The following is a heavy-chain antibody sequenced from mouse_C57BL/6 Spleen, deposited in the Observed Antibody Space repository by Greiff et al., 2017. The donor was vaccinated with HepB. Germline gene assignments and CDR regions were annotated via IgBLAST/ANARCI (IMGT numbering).Heavy chain of an antibody. D-gene: IGHD1-1*01. CDR2: IDPENGDT. CDR1: GFNIKDDY. CDR3: TTGITTVVGDY. J-gene: IGHJ2*01. V-gene: IGHV14-4*01. Sequence: VQLKESGAELVRPGASVKLSCTASGFNIKDDYMHWVKQRPEQGLEWIGWIDPENGDTEYASKFQGKATITADTSSNTAYLQLSSLTSEDTAVYYCTTGITTVVGDYWGQGTTLTVSS.